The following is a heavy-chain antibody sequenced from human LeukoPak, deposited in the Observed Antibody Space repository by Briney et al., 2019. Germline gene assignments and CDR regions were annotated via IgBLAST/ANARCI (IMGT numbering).Heavy chain of an antibody. D-gene: IGHD5-24*01. CDR3: TRGRTWLQPFDY. V-gene: IGHV1-8*01. CDR2: MNPKSGNT. Sequence: GASVKVSCKASGFTFSSYDINWVRQATGQGLEWMGWMNPKSGNTGYAQKLQGRITMTRNASISTAYMELSSLRSEDTAVYYCTRGRTWLQPFDYWGQGALVTVSS. CDR1: GFTFSSYD. J-gene: IGHJ4*02.